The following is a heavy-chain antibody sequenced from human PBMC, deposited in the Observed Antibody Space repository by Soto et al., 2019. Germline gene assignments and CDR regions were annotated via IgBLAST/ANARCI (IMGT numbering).Heavy chain of an antibody. Sequence: QDQLVQSGAEVKKPGASVKVSCKASGYTFTSYAMHWVRQAPGQRLEWMGWINAGNGNTKYSQKFRGRVTITRDTSASTAYMELSSLRSEDTAVYYCARDWAGTSPSDYWGQGTLVTVSS. D-gene: IGHD6-19*01. V-gene: IGHV1-3*01. J-gene: IGHJ4*02. CDR1: GYTFTSYA. CDR3: ARDWAGTSPSDY. CDR2: INAGNGNT.